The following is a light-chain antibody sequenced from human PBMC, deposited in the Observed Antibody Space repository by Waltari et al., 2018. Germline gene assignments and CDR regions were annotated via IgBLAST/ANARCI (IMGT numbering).Light chain of an antibody. Sequence: QSVLTQPPSVSGAPGQRVTISCTGSSSNIGAGYDVHWYQQLPGTAPKLLIYGNSNRPSGVPDRFSGSKSGTSASLAITGLQAEDEADYYCNCRDRGGDQVIFGGGTKLTVL. J-gene: IGLJ2*01. V-gene: IGLV1-40*01. CDR3: NCRDRGGDQVI. CDR1: SSNIGAGYD. CDR2: GNS.